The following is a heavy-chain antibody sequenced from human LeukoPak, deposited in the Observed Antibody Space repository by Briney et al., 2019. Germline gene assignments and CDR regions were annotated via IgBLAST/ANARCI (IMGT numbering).Heavy chain of an antibody. CDR1: GGSISSGGYS. CDR2: IYHSGST. V-gene: IGHV4-30-2*01. J-gene: IGHJ4*02. D-gene: IGHD6-6*01. CDR3: ARIEYSSSSYYFDY. Sequence: SQTLSLTCAASGGSISSGGYSWSWIRQPPGKGLEWIGYIYHSGSTYYNPSLKSRVTISVDRSKNQFSLKLSSVTAADTAVYYCARIEYSSSSYYFDYWGQGTLVTVSS.